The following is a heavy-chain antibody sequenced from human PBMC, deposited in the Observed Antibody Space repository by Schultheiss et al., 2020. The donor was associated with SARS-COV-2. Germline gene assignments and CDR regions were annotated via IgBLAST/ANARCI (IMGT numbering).Heavy chain of an antibody. CDR1: GYTFTSYY. J-gene: IGHJ6*03. V-gene: IGHV1-69*13. CDR3: ARDGTGGSRSYYYYYMDV. CDR2: IIPIFGTA. Sequence: SVKVSCKASGYTFTSYYMHWVRQAPGQGLEWMGGIIPIFGTANYAQKFQGRVTITADESTSTAYMELSSLRSEDTAVYYCARDGTGGSRSYYYYYMDVWGKGTTVTVSS. D-gene: IGHD1-26*01.